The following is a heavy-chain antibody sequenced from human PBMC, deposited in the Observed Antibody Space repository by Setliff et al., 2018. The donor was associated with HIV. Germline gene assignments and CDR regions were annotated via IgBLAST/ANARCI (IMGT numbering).Heavy chain of an antibody. CDR3: ARDMGTDLGV. V-gene: IGHV3-30*04. CDR1: GFSFSTYA. J-gene: IGHJ4*02. CDR2: ISYDGSSE. Sequence: PGGSLRLSCAASGFSFSTYAMHWVRQAPGKGLEWVSVISYDGSSESYADSVKGRFTISRDNSKNTLYLQMNSLGPEDTAVYYCARDMGTDLGVWGQGTLVTVSS. D-gene: IGHD3-3*01.